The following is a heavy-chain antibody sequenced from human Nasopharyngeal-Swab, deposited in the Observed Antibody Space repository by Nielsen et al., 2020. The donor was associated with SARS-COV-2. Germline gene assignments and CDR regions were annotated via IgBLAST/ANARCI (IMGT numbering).Heavy chain of an antibody. CDR3: ATDKFYNAYD. D-gene: IGHD3-10*01. CDR1: AYNFRDYW. Sequence: GGSLRLSCVPSAYNFRDYWLHWFRPAPGKGLVWFSRIKSDGISITYADSVKGRFTISRDDAKKTLYLQMNSLRAEDTAVYYCATDKFYNAYDWGQGTLVTVSS. CDR2: IKSDGISI. V-gene: IGHV3-74*03. J-gene: IGHJ4*02.